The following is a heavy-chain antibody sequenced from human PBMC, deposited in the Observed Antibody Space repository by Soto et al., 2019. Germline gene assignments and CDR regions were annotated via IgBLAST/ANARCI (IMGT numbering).Heavy chain of an antibody. Sequence: GGSLRLSCAASGFTFSSYSMNWVRQAPGKGLEWVSSISSSSSYIYYADSVKGRFTISRDNAKNSLYLQMNSLRAEDTAVYYCASDPLDCSSTSCYDYWGQGTLVTVSS. CDR2: ISSSSSYI. D-gene: IGHD2-2*01. CDR3: ASDPLDCSSTSCYDY. CDR1: GFTFSSYS. J-gene: IGHJ4*02. V-gene: IGHV3-21*01.